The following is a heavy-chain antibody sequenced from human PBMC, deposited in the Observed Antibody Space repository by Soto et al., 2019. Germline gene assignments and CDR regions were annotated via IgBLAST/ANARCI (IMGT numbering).Heavy chain of an antibody. CDR2: ISAYNGNT. CDR3: ARAGLDIVVVVAAPGDY. D-gene: IGHD2-15*01. V-gene: IGHV1-18*01. J-gene: IGHJ4*02. Sequence: ASVKVSCKASGYTFTSYGISWVRQAPGQGLEWMGWISAYNGNTNYAQKLQGRVTMTTDTSTSTAYMELRSLRSDDTAVYYCARAGLDIVVVVAAPGDYWGQGTLVTVSS. CDR1: GYTFTSYG.